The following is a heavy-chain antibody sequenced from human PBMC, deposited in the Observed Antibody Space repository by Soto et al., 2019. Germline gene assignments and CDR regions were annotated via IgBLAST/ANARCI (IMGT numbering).Heavy chain of an antibody. Sequence: PAWSLRLSCSASLFTFSSYAMSLVRQAPVKGLEFVSAISGSGCSTYYADSVKGRFTISRDNSKNTLYLQMNSLRAEDTAVYYFAKDAIVPFDYWGQGTLVTVSS. CDR1: LFTFSSYA. CDR2: ISGSGCST. J-gene: IGHJ4*02. CDR3: AKDAIVPFDY. D-gene: IGHD2-21*01. V-gene: IGHV3-23*01.